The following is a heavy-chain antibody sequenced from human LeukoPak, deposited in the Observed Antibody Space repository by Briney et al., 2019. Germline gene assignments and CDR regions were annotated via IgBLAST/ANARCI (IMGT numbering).Heavy chain of an antibody. D-gene: IGHD3-3*01. J-gene: IGHJ4*02. CDR3: ARDRAWNYFDY. CDR1: GFTFSRHG. Sequence: GGSLRLYCAPSGFTFSRHGMHWVRQAPGKGLEWVAIISNDGSRKYYAHSVEGRFTISRDNSKNTLYLQMDSLRAEDTAVYYCARDRAWNYFDYWGQGTLVTVSS. CDR2: ISNDGSRK. V-gene: IGHV3-30*03.